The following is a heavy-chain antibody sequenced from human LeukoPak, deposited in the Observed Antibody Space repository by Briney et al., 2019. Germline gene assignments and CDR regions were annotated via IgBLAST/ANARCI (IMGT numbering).Heavy chain of an antibody. CDR1: GFTFSSFD. CDR3: ARGPPRGKYYYMDV. CDR2: IGTASDT. J-gene: IGHJ6*03. Sequence: AGSLRLSCAASGFTFSSFDMHWVRHPTGQGLEWVSTIGTASDTYYPGSVECRFTLSRDNAKNSLYLQMNSLTAGDTAVYYCARGPPRGKYYYMDVWGKGTTVTVSS. V-gene: IGHV3-13*01. D-gene: IGHD1-1*01.